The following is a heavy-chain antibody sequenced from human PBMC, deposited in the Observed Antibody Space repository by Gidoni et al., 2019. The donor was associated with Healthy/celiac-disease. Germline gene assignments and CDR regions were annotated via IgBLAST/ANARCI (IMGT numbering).Heavy chain of an antibody. Sequence: EVQLVESGGGLVKPGGSLRLSCAASGFTFSSYSMNWVRQAPGKGLEWVSSISSSSSYIYYADSVKGRFTISRDNAKNSLYLQMNSLRAEDTAVYYCARDRTYYYDSSGYALDYWGQGTLVTVSS. CDR3: ARDRTYYYDSSGYALDY. V-gene: IGHV3-21*01. J-gene: IGHJ4*02. CDR1: GFTFSSYS. D-gene: IGHD3-22*01. CDR2: ISSSSSYI.